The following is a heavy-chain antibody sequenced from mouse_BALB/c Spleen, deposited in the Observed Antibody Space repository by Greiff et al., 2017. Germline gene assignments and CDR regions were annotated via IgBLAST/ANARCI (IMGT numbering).Heavy chain of an antibody. CDR1: GFNIKDNY. J-gene: IGHJ4*01. D-gene: IGHD2-1*01. V-gene: IGHV14-3*02. CDR2: IDPANGNT. CDR3: APLLSGY. Sequence: VQLQQSGAELVKPGASVKLSCTASGFNIKDNYMHWVKQRPEQGLEWIGRIDPANGNTKYDPKFQGKATITADTSSNTAYLQLSSLTSEDTAVYYCAPLLSGYWGQGTSVTVSS.